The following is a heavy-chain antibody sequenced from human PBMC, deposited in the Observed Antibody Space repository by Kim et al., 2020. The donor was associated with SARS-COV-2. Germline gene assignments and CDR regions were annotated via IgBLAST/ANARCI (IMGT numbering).Heavy chain of an antibody. D-gene: IGHD1-26*01. V-gene: IGHV3-7*01. Sequence: GGSLRLSCVASGFNFESHWMTWVRQAPGKGLEWVANIRQDGAERYYVGSVKGRFFISRDNAENSLYLYMNSLRVEDTAVYFCSRLQWDVIRRYQYYYMDVWGKGTSVTVS. CDR1: GFNFESHW. CDR2: IRQDGAER. J-gene: IGHJ6*03. CDR3: SRLQWDVIRRYQYYYMDV.